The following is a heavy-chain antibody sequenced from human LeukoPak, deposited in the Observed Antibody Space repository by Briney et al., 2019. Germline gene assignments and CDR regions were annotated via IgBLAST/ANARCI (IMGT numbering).Heavy chain of an antibody. D-gene: IGHD6-13*01. CDR1: GGSISSGGYY. CDR3: ARDKREAAAGRHGFDA. J-gene: IGHJ5*02. V-gene: IGHV4-31*03. CDR2: IYYSGST. Sequence: SETLSLTCTVSGGSISSGGYYWRWIRQPPGKGLEGIGYIYYSGSTYYNPSLKSRVTISVDTSKNQFSLKLSSVTAADTAVYYCARDKREAAAGRHGFDAWGQGTLVTVSS.